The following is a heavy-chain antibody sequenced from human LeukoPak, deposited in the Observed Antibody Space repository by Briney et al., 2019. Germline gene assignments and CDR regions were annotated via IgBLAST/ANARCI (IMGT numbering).Heavy chain of an antibody. CDR1: GGSFSGYY. Sequence: KTSETLSLTCAVYGGSFSGYYWSWIRQPPGKGLEWIGEINHSGSTNYNPSLKSRVAISVDTSKNQFSLKLSSVTAADTAVYYCASLYCSGGSCGSLDYYYYVDVWGKGTTVTVSS. V-gene: IGHV4-34*01. CDR2: INHSGST. J-gene: IGHJ6*03. D-gene: IGHD2-15*01. CDR3: ASLYCSGGSCGSLDYYYYVDV.